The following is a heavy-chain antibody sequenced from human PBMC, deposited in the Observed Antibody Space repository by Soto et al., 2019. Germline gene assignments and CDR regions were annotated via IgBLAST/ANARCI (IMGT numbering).Heavy chain of an antibody. CDR1: GGSISSGDYY. CDR2: IYYSGST. Sequence: SETLSLTCTVSGGSISSGDYYWSWIRQPPGKGLEWIGYIYYSGSTYYNPSLKSRVTISVDTSKNQFSLRLSSETAADTAVYYCARAWDYYDSSGYYYNWFDPWGQGTLVTVSS. J-gene: IGHJ5*02. D-gene: IGHD3-22*01. CDR3: ARAWDYYDSSGYYYNWFDP. V-gene: IGHV4-30-4*01.